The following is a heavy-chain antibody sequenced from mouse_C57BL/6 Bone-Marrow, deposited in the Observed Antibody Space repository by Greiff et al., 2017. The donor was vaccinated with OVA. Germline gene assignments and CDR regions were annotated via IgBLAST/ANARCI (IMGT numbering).Heavy chain of an antibody. Sequence: VMLVESGGDLVKPGGSLKLSCAASGFTFSSYGMSWVRQTPDKRLECVATISSGGSYTYYPDSVKGRFTISRDNAKNTLYLQMSSLKSEDTAMYYCARHGDYGSFFDYWGQGTTLTVSS. CDR2: ISSGGSYT. J-gene: IGHJ2*01. V-gene: IGHV5-6*02. CDR1: GFTFSSYG. CDR3: ARHGDYGSFFDY. D-gene: IGHD1-1*01.